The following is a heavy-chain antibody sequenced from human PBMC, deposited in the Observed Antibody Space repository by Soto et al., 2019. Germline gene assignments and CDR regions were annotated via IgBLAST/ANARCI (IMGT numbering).Heavy chain of an antibody. J-gene: IGHJ5*02. V-gene: IGHV4-30-4*01. Sequence: QVQLQESGPGLVKPSQTLSLTCTVSGGSISSGDYYWSWIRQPPGKGLEWIGYIYYSGSTYYNPSLTSRVTISVDTSKDQFSLKLSSVTAADTAVYYCARVPYYGGMVGEVMAWGQGTLVTVSS. D-gene: IGHD3-16*01. CDR2: IYYSGST. CDR3: ARVPYYGGMVGEVMA. CDR1: GGSISSGDYY.